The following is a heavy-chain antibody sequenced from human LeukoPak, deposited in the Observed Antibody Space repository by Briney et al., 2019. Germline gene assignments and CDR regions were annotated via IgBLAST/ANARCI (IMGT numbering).Heavy chain of an antibody. CDR2: MNPNSGNT. V-gene: IGHV1-8*02. J-gene: IGHJ4*02. Sequence: ASVKVSCKASGYSFTSNYIHWVRQAPGQGLEWMGWMNPNSGNTGYAQKFQGRVTMTRNTSISTAYMELSSLRSEDTAVYYCASTRGSGSYYLDYWGQGTLVTVSS. CDR3: ASTRGSGSYYLDY. CDR1: GYSFTSNY. D-gene: IGHD1-26*01.